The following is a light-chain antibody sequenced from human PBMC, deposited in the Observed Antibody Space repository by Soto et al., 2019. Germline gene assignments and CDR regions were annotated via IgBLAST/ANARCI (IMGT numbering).Light chain of an antibody. V-gene: IGLV2-14*01. J-gene: IGLJ1*01. CDR2: DVT. CDR3: SSYTTSSSYV. Sequence: QSVLTQPPSVSGAPGQRVTISCTGSSSNIGAGYDVSWYQQHPGKAPKLMIYDVTSRPSGVSYRFSGSKSGNTASLTISGLQAEDEADYYCSSYTTSSSYVFGTGTKVTVL. CDR1: SSNIGAGYD.